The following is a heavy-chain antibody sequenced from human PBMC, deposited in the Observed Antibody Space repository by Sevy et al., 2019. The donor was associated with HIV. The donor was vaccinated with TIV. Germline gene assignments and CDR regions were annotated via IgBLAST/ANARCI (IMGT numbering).Heavy chain of an antibody. CDR1: GYSFTSYW. CDR3: ASSRYSSGYPYYFDY. CDR2: IYPGDSDT. D-gene: IGHD3-22*01. V-gene: IGHV5-51*01. J-gene: IGHJ4*02. Sequence: GESLKISCKGSGYSFTSYWIGWVRQMPGKGLEWMEIIYPGDSDTRYSPSFQGQVTFSAAKSISTAYLQWSSLKASDTAMYYCASSRYSSGYPYYFDYWGQGTLVTVSS.